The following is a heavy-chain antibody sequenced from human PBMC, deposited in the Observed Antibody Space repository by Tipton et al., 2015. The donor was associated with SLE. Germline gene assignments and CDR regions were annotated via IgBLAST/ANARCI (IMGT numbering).Heavy chain of an antibody. CDR1: GGSFSGYY. Sequence: TLTCAVYGGSFSGYYWSWIRQPPGKGLEWIGEINHSGSTNYNPSLKSRVTISVDTSKNQFSLKLSSVTAADTAVYYCATLKFFGELGIGRDYWGQGTLVTVSS. V-gene: IGHV4-34*01. J-gene: IGHJ4*02. D-gene: IGHD3-3*01. CDR2: INHSGST. CDR3: ATLKFFGELGIGRDY.